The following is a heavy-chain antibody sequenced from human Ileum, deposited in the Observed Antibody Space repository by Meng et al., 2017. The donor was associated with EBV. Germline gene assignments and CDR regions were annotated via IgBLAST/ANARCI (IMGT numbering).Heavy chain of an antibody. CDR2: ICYTDYT. J-gene: IGHJ4*02. Sequence: QPVLKGSAPGLVKPSVTLSLTCSVSGGSISSSNYCWGWIRQPPGKGLEWIQSICYTDYTYYNPSLKSRVTISADKSKNQFSLRLNSLTAADTAVYYCAMGPDYAKTGYWGQGTLVTVSS. V-gene: IGHV4-39*01. CDR3: AMGPDYAKTGY. CDR1: GGSISSSNYC. D-gene: IGHD4-17*01.